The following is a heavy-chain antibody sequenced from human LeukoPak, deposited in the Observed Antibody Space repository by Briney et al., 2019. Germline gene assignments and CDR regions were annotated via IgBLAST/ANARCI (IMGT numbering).Heavy chain of an antibody. D-gene: IGHD3-16*01. CDR2: IKQDGSEK. J-gene: IGHJ4*02. CDR1: GFTFSSYW. V-gene: IGHV3-7*01. CDR3: VSDYVHFDY. Sequence: TGGSLRLSCAASGFTFSSYWMSWVRQAPGKGLEWVANIKQDGSEKYYVDSVKGRFTISRDNATNSLYLQMNSLRAEDTAVYYCVSDYVHFDYWGQGTLVTVSS.